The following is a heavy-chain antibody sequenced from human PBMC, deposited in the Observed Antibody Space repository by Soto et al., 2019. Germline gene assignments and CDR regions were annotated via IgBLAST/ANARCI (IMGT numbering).Heavy chain of an antibody. J-gene: IGHJ4*02. CDR3: ARVAPLKSKMTTVVEPFDY. CDR1: GGSSSSGDYY. CDR2: IYYSGST. V-gene: IGHV4-30-4*01. Sequence: SETLSLSCTVSGGSSSSGDYYWSWIRQPPGKGLEWIGYIYYSGSTYYNPSLKSRVTISVDTSKNQFSLKLSSVTAADTAVYYCARVAPLKSKMTTVVEPFDYWGQGTLVTVSS. D-gene: IGHD4-17*01.